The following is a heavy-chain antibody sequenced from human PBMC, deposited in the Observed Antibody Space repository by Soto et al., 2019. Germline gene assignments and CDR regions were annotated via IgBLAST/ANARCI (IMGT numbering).Heavy chain of an antibody. Sequence: EVQLVESGGGLVQPGRSLRLSCAASGFTFDDYAMHWVRQAPGKGLEWVSGISWNRGSIGYADSVKGRFTISRDNARNTLYLQMNRLRAEDTGVYYCAKDSTLGGWGGMDVWGQGTTGTVSS. J-gene: IGHJ6*02. CDR2: ISWNRGSI. CDR1: GFTFDDYA. CDR3: AKDSTLGGWGGMDV. D-gene: IGHD3-16*01. V-gene: IGHV3-9*01.